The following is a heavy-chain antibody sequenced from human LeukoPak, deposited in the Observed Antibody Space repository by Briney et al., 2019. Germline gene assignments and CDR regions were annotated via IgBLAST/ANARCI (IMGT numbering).Heavy chain of an antibody. D-gene: IGHD6-25*01. V-gene: IGHV3-23*01. Sequence: GGSLRLSCAASGFTFSSYAMNWVRQAPGMGLEWVSSLSGSGGSSYYADSVKGRFTISRDNSNNTVYLQMHSLRVDDSAVYFCAKGRGSGAYNYFAASGQGSLVAVSS. CDR2: LSGSGGSS. CDR1: GFTFSSYA. J-gene: IGHJ5*01. CDR3: AKGRGSGAYNYFAA.